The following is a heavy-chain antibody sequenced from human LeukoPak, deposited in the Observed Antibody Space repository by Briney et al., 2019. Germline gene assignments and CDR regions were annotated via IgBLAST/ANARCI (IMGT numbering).Heavy chain of an antibody. Sequence: GGSLRLSCAASGFTFSNYWMNWVRQAPGKGLEWVANIKKDGSETYYVDSVKGRFTISRDNAKNSVYLQMNSLRAEDTAIYYCARTGKFDSWGQGTLVTVSA. J-gene: IGHJ5*01. CDR2: IKKDGSET. CDR3: ARTGKFDS. V-gene: IGHV3-7*05. CDR1: GFTFSNYW.